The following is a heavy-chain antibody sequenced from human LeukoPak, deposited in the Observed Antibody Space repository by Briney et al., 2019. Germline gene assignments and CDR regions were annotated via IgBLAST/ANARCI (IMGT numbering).Heavy chain of an antibody. CDR1: GFTFSNAW. D-gene: IGHD6-13*01. Sequence: GGSLRLSCAGSGFTFSNAWMGWVRQVPGKGLEWVGCIKSKTDGGPTDYAAPMKGRFTISRDGSKSTLYLQMNSLKTEDTAVYYCTTGVAATGTNFWGQGTLVTVSS. V-gene: IGHV3-15*01. CDR2: IKSKTDGGPT. J-gene: IGHJ4*02. CDR3: TTGVAATGTNF.